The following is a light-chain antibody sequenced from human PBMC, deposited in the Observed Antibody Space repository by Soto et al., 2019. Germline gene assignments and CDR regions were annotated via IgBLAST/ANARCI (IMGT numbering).Light chain of an antibody. Sequence: DIHMSRSPSSLPASVGDRFTITCGASKGIRIDSGSYQQKPGKPPKRLXYDASNLQSGVPSRFSGSGSGTDFTLTISSLQHEDFATYYCQQSYSTHPITFGQGTRLEIK. CDR3: QQSYSTHPIT. J-gene: IGKJ5*01. CDR1: KGIRID. CDR2: DAS. V-gene: IGKV1-39*01.